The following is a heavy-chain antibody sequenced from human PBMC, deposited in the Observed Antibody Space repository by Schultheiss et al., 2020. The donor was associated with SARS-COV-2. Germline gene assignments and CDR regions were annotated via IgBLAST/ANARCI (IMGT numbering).Heavy chain of an antibody. CDR1: GYTFTGYY. J-gene: IGHJ5*02. Sequence: ASVKVSCKASGYTFTGYYMHWVRQAPGQGLEWMGRINPNSGGTNYAQKFQGRVTMTRDTSISTAYMELSRLRSDDTAVYYCARCSQGGSGWFDPWGQGTLVTVSS. V-gene: IGHV1-2*06. CDR3: ARCSQGGSGWFDP. CDR2: INPNSGGT. D-gene: IGHD6-19*01.